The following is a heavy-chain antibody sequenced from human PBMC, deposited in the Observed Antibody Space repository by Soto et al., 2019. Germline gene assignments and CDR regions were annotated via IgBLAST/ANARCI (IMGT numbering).Heavy chain of an antibody. CDR2: IYYSGST. D-gene: IGHD4-4*01. CDR3: AHYSRRRALES. V-gene: IGHV4-30-4*01. Sequence: PSETLSLTCTVSGGSISSGDYYWGWIRQPPGKGLEWIGYIYYSGSTYYNPSLKSRVTISVDTSKNQFSLKLSSVTAADTAVYYCAHYSRRRALESWAQRTTVTVAS. CDR1: GGSISSGDYY. J-gene: IGHJ3*02.